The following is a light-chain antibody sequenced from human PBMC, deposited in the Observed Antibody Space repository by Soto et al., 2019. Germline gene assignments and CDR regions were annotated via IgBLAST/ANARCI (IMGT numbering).Light chain of an antibody. V-gene: IGKV1-33*01. CDR1: QDIRKY. CDR3: QQYENLPMT. CDR2: DAS. J-gene: IGKJ5*01. Sequence: DIQMTQSPSSLSGSVGDRVTITCQASQDIRKYLNWYHQKPGEAPKLLIYDASTLETGVTSRFRGSGSGTGFTFTISGLQLEDVGTYYCQQYENLPMTFGQGTRLEIK.